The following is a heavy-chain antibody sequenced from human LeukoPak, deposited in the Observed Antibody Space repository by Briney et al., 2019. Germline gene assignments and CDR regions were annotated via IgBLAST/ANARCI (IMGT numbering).Heavy chain of an antibody. V-gene: IGHV3-21*01. J-gene: IGHJ4*02. CDR3: ARADATGSDY. Sequence: GGSLRLSCAASGFTFSSYAMSWVRQAPGKGLEWVSSISSSSSYIYYADSVKGRFTISRDNAKNSLYLQMNSLRAEDTAVYYCARADATGSDYWGQGTLVTVSS. CDR1: GFTFSSYA. D-gene: IGHD3-10*01. CDR2: ISSSSSYI.